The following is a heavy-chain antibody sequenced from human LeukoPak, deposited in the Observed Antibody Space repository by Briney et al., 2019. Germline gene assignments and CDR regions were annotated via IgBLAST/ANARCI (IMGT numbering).Heavy chain of an antibody. J-gene: IGHJ3*02. Sequence: SETLSLTCTVSGGAISSYYWSWIRQPPGKGLEWIGEINHSGSTNYNPSLKSRVTISVDTSKNQFSLKLSSVTAADTAVYYCARGLLSASLGFDIWGQGTMVTVSS. D-gene: IGHD2-8*01. V-gene: IGHV4-34*01. CDR2: INHSGST. CDR3: ARGLLSASLGFDI. CDR1: GGAISSYY.